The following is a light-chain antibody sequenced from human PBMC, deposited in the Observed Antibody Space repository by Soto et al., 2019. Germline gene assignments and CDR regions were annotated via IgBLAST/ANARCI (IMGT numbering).Light chain of an antibody. CDR2: AAS. CDR3: QQSYSTLNWT. CDR1: QRISSY. V-gene: IGKV1-39*01. Sequence: DIQMTQSPSSLSASVGDRVTITCRASQRISSYLNWYQQKPGKAHKLLIYAASSLQSGVPSRVSGSGSVTDFSITISSLQPEDFATYYCQQSYSTLNWTFGQGTKVEIK. J-gene: IGKJ1*01.